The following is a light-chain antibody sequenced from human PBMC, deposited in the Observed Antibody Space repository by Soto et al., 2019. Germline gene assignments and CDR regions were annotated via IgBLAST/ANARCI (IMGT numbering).Light chain of an antibody. CDR1: QSVRSN. V-gene: IGKV3-15*01. J-gene: IGKJ1*01. CDR3: QQYNNWPWT. Sequence: EIVLTQSPGTLSLSPGEGATLSCRASQSVRSNLAWYQQRPGQAPRLLIYDVSTRATGIPARFSGSGSGTEFTLTISNLQSEDFAVYYCQQYNNWPWTFGQGTKVDIK. CDR2: DVS.